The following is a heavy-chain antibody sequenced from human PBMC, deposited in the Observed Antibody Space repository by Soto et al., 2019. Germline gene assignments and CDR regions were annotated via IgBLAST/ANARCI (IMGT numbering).Heavy chain of an antibody. J-gene: IGHJ6*02. V-gene: IGHV5-51*01. D-gene: IGHD2-21*01. CDR1: GYSFTSYL. CDR3: TRRRYCGGDCYYYGMDV. CDR2: IYPGDSDT. Sequence: GESLKISCXGSGYSFTSYLIGWVRQMPGKGLEWMGIIYPGDSDTRYSPSYQGQVTISADKSISTAYLQWSSLKASDTAMYYCTRRRYCGGDCYYYGMDVWGQGTTVTVSS.